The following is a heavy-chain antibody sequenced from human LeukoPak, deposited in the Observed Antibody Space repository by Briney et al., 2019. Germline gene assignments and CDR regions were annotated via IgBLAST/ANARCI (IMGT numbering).Heavy chain of an antibody. J-gene: IGHJ4*02. V-gene: IGHV4-61*02. D-gene: IGHD3-10*01. Sequence: SETLSLTCTVSDGSISSGSYYWSWIRQPAGKGLEWIGRIYTSGSTNYNPSLKSRVTISVDTSKNQFSLKLSSVTAADTAVYYCARSDMVRGVLSKKFDYWGQGTLVTVSS. CDR1: DGSISSGSYY. CDR3: ARSDMVRGVLSKKFDY. CDR2: IYTSGST.